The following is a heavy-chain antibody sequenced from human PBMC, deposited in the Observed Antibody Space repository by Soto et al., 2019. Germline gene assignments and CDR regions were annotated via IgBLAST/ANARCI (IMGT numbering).Heavy chain of an antibody. V-gene: IGHV4-61*03. CDR2: IYYSGST. J-gene: IGHJ5*02. CDR1: GGSVSSGNYN. Sequence: QVQLQESGPGLVKPSETLSLTCTVSGGSVSSGNYNWGWIRQPPGKGPEWIGYIYYSGSTRYNPSPTSRLTISVDTSKNHFSLKLTSVSAADTAVYYCARGRNNWFDPWGQGTLVTVSS. CDR3: ARGRNNWFDP.